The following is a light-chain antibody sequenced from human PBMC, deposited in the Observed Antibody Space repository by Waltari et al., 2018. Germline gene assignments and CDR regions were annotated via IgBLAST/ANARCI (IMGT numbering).Light chain of an antibody. J-gene: IGKJ1*01. CDR3: QQYANSPRT. CDR1: HSVSSNN. V-gene: IGKV3-20*01. Sequence: TQSPGTLSLSPGDRATLSCRASHSVSSNNLAWYQQKPGQAPRLLIYAASSRATGITDRFSGSGSGTDFTLTISRVEPEDFAVYYCQQYANSPRTFGQGTKVEIK. CDR2: AAS.